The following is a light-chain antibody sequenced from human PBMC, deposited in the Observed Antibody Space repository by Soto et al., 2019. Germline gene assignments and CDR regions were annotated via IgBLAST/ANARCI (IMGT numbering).Light chain of an antibody. CDR3: QHYNLYTWT. CDR2: KAS. CDR1: QSISSW. V-gene: IGKV1-5*03. Sequence: DIQMTQSPSTLSASVGDRVTITCRASQSISSWLAWYQQKPGKAPKLLIYKASSLESGVPSRFSGSGSGTEFTLTISSLQPDDFATYYCQHYNLYTWTFGQGTKMDIK. J-gene: IGKJ1*01.